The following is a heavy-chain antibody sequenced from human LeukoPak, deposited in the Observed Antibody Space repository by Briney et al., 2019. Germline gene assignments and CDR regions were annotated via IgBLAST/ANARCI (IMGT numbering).Heavy chain of an antibody. Sequence: KPSETPALTCTVSGGSINICDYYWGWIRQPPGKGPEWVGFMHYSGSTYYSPSLKSRVTISVDTSKNQFSLKVSSVTAADTAVYYCARRGTIDSGRPWNWGQGTLVTVSS. CDR2: MHYSGST. D-gene: IGHD6-25*01. V-gene: IGHV4-39*01. J-gene: IGHJ4*02. CDR1: GGSINICDYY. CDR3: ARRGTIDSGRPWN.